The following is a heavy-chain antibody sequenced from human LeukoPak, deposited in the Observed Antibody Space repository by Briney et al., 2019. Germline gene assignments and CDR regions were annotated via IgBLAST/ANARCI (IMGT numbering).Heavy chain of an antibody. CDR2: ISSSGSTI. D-gene: IGHD6-19*01. CDR1: GFTFSSYE. Sequence: GGSLRLSCAASGFTFSSYEMNWVRQAPGKGLEWVSYISSSGSTIYYADSVKGRYTISRDNAKNSLYLQMNSLRAEDTAVYYCARDSSGWDAFDIWGQGTMVTVSS. J-gene: IGHJ3*02. CDR3: ARDSSGWDAFDI. V-gene: IGHV3-48*03.